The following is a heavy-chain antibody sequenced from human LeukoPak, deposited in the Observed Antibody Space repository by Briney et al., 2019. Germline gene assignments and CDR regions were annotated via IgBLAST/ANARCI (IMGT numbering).Heavy chain of an antibody. V-gene: IGHV1-8*01. J-gene: IGHJ3*02. CDR2: MNPNSGNT. D-gene: IGHD2-15*01. CDR1: GYTFTSYD. CDR3: ASAEYCSGGSCYSDAFDI. Sequence: GASVKVSCKASGYTFTSYDINWVRQATGQGLEWMGWMNPNSGNTGYAQKFQGRVTMTRNTSISTAYMELSSLRSEDTAVYYCASAEYCSGGSCYSDAFDIWGQGTMVTVSS.